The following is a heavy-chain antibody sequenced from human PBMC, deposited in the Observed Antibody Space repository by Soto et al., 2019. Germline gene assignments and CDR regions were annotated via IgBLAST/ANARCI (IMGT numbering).Heavy chain of an antibody. D-gene: IGHD6-6*01. J-gene: IGHJ6*02. CDR2: ISAYNGNT. Sequence: ASVKVSCKASGYTFTSYGISWVRQAPGQGLEWMGWISAYNGNTNYAQKLQGRVTMTTDTSTSTAYMELRSLRSDDTAVYYCAIPKYSSSSLDYYTRDGWSQGTTVTVS. V-gene: IGHV1-18*01. CDR1: GYTFTSYG. CDR3: AIPKYSSSSLDYYTRDG.